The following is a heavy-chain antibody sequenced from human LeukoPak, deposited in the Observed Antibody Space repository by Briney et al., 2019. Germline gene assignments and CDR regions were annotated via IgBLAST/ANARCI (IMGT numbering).Heavy chain of an antibody. J-gene: IGHJ5*02. D-gene: IGHD1-7*01. Sequence: SVKVSCKASGGTFSSYAISWVRQAPGQGLEWMGGIIPIFGTENYAQKFQGRVTITTDESTSTAYMELSSLRSEDTAVYYCARDNYAGANWFDPWGQGTLVTVSS. CDR3: ARDNYAGANWFDP. V-gene: IGHV1-69*05. CDR2: IIPIFGTE. CDR1: GGTFSSYA.